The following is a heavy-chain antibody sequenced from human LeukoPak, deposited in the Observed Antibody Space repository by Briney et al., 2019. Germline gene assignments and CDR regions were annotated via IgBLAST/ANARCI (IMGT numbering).Heavy chain of an antibody. CDR1: GFTFSSYG. J-gene: IGHJ6*04. Sequence: GGSLRLSCAASGFTFSSYGIHWVRQAPGKGLEWVAFIRYDGSNKYSADSVKGRFTISRDNSKNTLYLQMKNLGAEDTAVYYCASPVGSGWFTPPSYYYYYGMDVWGEGATVTVSS. CDR2: IRYDGSNK. CDR3: ASPVGSGWFTPPSYYYYYGMDV. V-gene: IGHV3-30*02. D-gene: IGHD6-19*01.